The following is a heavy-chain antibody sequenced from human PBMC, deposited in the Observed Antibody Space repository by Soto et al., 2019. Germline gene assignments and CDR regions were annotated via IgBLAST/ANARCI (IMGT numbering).Heavy chain of an antibody. CDR3: ARAGAGITTFGLGIMPYYYGMDV. V-gene: IGHV1-2*02. Sequence: ASVKVSCKASRYTFTGYYIHWMRQAPGQGLEWMGWINPNSGATNFAQKFQGRVTMTSDTSIGTAYMEMSRLRSDDTAVFFCARAGAGITTFGLGIMPYYYGMDVWGQGTAVTVSS. D-gene: IGHD3-3*01. CDR2: INPNSGAT. CDR1: RYTFTGYY. J-gene: IGHJ6*02.